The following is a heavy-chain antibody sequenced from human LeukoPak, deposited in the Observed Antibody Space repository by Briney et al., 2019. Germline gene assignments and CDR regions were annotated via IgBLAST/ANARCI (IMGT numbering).Heavy chain of an antibody. Sequence: GGSLRLSCVTSGFSLSTYGMNWVRQAPGKGLEWVSYISSRTTTIYYADSVKGRFTISRDDAKNSLYLQMNSLRVEDTALYYCARMSTGYYDDYWGQGTRVTVSS. CDR3: ARMSTGYYDDY. V-gene: IGHV3-48*01. D-gene: IGHD3-9*01. J-gene: IGHJ4*02. CDR1: GFSLSTYG. CDR2: ISSRTTTI.